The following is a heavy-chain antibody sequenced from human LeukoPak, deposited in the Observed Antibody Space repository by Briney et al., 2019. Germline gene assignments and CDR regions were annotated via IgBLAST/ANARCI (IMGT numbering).Heavy chain of an antibody. CDR1: GYTFTSYD. CDR2: MNPNSGNT. J-gene: IGHJ4*02. Sequence: ASVKVSCKASGYTFTSYDINWVRQATGQGLEWMGWMNPNSGNTGYAQQFQGRVTMTRNTSINTAYMELNSLRAEDTAVYYCARSDYSNYPLDHWGQGTLVTISS. D-gene: IGHD4-11*01. CDR3: ARSDYSNYPLDH. V-gene: IGHV1-8*01.